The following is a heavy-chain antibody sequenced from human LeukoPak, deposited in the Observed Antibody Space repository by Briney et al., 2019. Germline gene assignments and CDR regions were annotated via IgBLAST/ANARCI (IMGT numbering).Heavy chain of an antibody. V-gene: IGHV4-31*03. Sequence: SETLSLTCTVSGGSISSGGYYWSWIRQHPGKGLEWIGYIYYSGSTYYNLSLKSRVTISVDTSKNQFSLKLSSVTAADTAVYYCARGSGVRFLEWLSESYSFDYWGQGTLVTVSS. CDR2: IYYSGST. CDR1: GGSISSGGYY. CDR3: ARGSGVRFLEWLSESYSFDY. D-gene: IGHD3-3*01. J-gene: IGHJ4*02.